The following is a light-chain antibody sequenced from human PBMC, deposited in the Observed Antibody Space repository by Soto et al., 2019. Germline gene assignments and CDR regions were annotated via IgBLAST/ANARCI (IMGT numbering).Light chain of an antibody. CDR3: QQRSNWPKT. V-gene: IGKV3-11*01. Sequence: EIVLTQSPATLSLSPGERATLSCRASQSVSSYLAWYQQKPGQAPRLLIYDASNRATGIPARFSVSGSVTDFTLTISSLESEDFAVYYCQQRSNWPKTFGQGTKVEIK. CDR1: QSVSSY. CDR2: DAS. J-gene: IGKJ1*01.